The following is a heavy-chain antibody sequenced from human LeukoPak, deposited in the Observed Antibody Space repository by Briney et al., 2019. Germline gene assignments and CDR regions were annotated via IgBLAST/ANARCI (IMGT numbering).Heavy chain of an antibody. D-gene: IGHD3-22*01. V-gene: IGHV3-53*01. Sequence: GGSLRLSCAASGFTVSSNYMSWVRQAPGKGLEWVSVIYSGGNAYYADSVKGRFTLSRDNSKNTLYLQMNSLRAEDTAVYYCARGSTMIIVISPGAFDIWGQGTMVTVSP. CDR1: GFTVSSNY. J-gene: IGHJ3*02. CDR2: IYSGGNA. CDR3: ARGSTMIIVISPGAFDI.